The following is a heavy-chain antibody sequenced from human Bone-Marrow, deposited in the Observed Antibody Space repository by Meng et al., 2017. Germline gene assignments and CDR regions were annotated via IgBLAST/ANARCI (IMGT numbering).Heavy chain of an antibody. D-gene: IGHD1-26*01. CDR1: GFTFSIPS. J-gene: IGHJ4*02. CDR3: ASAVGASASGIYYFDS. CDR2: ISSRSGYI. Sequence: GESLKISCAASGFTFSIPSMNWVRQAPGKGLEWVSSISSRSGYIYYADSVKGRFNISRDNAENSLYLQMNSLRAEDTAVYCCASAVGASASGIYYFDSWGQGTLVTVSS. V-gene: IGHV3-21*01.